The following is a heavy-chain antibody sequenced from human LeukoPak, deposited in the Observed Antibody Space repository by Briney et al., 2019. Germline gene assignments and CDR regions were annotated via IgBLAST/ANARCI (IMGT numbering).Heavy chain of an antibody. J-gene: IGHJ4*01. V-gene: IGHV3-30-3*01. Sequence: GGSLRLSCAASGFTFSSYAMHWVRQAPGKGLEWVAVISYDGSNKYYADSVKGRFTISGDNSKNTLYLQLNSLTAEDTAVYYCVYCSGGNCFHTVRGWTYWGQGTLVTVSS. CDR1: GFTFSSYA. D-gene: IGHD2-15*01. CDR3: VYCSGGNCFHTVRGWTY. CDR2: ISYDGSNK.